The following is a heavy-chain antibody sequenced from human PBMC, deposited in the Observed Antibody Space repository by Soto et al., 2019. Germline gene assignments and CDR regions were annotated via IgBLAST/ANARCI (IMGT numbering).Heavy chain of an antibody. Sequence: EVQLEESGGGLVQPGGSLRLSCEASGFTFSSYWMNWVRQAPGKGLEWVASIKYDGSETFYVDSVKGRCTISRDDTKKSLHLQMNSLRAEDTAVYYCARGAESSSMYGLNFDYWGQGALVTVSS. CDR3: ARGAESSSMYGLNFDY. V-gene: IGHV3-7*05. J-gene: IGHJ4*02. CDR2: IKYDGSET. D-gene: IGHD2-2*01. CDR1: GFTFSSYW.